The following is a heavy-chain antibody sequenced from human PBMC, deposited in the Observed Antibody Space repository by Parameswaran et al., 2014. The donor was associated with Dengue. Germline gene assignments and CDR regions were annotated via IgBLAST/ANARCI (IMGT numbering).Heavy chain of an antibody. CDR3: ARHYYYNYYDSNFQH. J-gene: IGHJ1*01. Sequence: WIRQPPGKGLEWIGSIYYSGSTYYNPSLKSRVTISVDTSKNQFSLKLSSVTAADTAVYYCARHYYYNYYDSNFQHWGQGTLVTVSS. V-gene: IGHV4-39*01. D-gene: IGHD3-22*01. CDR2: IYYSGST.